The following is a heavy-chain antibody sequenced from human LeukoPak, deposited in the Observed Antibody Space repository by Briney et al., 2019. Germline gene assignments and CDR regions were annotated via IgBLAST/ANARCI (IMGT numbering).Heavy chain of an antibody. V-gene: IGHV4-34*01. CDR2: INHSGST. D-gene: IGHD3-22*01. CDR1: GGSFSGYY. Sequence: PSETLSLTCAVYGGSFSGYYWSWIRQPPGKGLEWIGEINHSGSTNYNPSLKSRVTISVDTSKNQFSLKLSSVTAADTAVYYCASPRYYYDSSGDYWGQGTLVTVSS. CDR3: ASPRYYYDSSGDY. J-gene: IGHJ4*02.